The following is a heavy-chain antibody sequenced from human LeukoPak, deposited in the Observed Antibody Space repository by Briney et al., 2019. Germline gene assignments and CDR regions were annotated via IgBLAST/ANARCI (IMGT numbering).Heavy chain of an antibody. CDR2: INSDGSAT. J-gene: IGHJ6*02. CDR1: GFTFSSYS. V-gene: IGHV3-74*01. Sequence: PGGSLRLSCAASGFTFSSYSMNWVRQAPGKGLMWVSQINSDGSATCCADPVKGRCTISRDNAKNMLYLEMNSLRVEDTAVYFCTRDHGLDVWGQGTTVTVSS. CDR3: TRDHGLDV.